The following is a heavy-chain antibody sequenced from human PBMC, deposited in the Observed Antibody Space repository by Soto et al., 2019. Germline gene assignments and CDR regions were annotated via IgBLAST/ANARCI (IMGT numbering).Heavy chain of an antibody. J-gene: IGHJ4*02. Sequence: SQTLSLTCAISGDSLSSNSAAWNWIGQSPSRGLEWLGRTYYRSKWYNDYAVSVKSRITINPDTSKNQFSLQLNSVTPDDTAVYYCAGGEGYSSTTKALDSWGQGTPVTVSS. CDR2: TYYRSKWYN. CDR3: AGGEGYSSTTKALDS. V-gene: IGHV6-1*01. D-gene: IGHD6-13*01. CDR1: GDSLSSNSAA.